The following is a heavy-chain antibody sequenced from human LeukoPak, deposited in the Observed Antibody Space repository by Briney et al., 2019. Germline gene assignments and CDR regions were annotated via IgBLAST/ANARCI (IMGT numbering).Heavy chain of an antibody. J-gene: IGHJ5*02. CDR3: ARSGGSGYNWFDP. V-gene: IGHV5-51*01. CDR2: IYPGDSDV. Sequence: GESLKISCKGSGYGFSSYWIGWVRQTPGKGLDGMGIIYPGDSDVRYSPSFEGQVTISADKSISTAYLQWSSLTASDTAIYYCARSGGSGYNWFDPSGQGTLVSVSS. D-gene: IGHD2-15*01. CDR1: GYGFSSYW.